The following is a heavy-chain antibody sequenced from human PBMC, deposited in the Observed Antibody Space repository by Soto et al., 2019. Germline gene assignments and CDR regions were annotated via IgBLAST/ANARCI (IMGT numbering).Heavy chain of an antibody. CDR2: IFYTGTT. CDR1: GGSINYNSYY. J-gene: IGHJ5*02. D-gene: IGHD2-2*01. CDR3: ARLVVVAPVANA. Sequence: SETLSLTCSVSGGSINYNSYYWGWILQPPGKGLEWVGGIFYTGTTYYSPSLKDRVTISVDTYKNSFSLNLTSVTAADTAVYFCARLVVVAPVANACGQGTPVPVSS. V-gene: IGHV4-39*02.